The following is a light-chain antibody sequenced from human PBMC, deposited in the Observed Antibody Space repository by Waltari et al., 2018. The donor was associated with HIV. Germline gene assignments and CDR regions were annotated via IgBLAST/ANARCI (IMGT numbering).Light chain of an antibody. V-gene: IGLV5-45*02. J-gene: IGLJ3*02. CDR2: YKSDSDK. CDR3: QSYDNSLSGSRV. Sequence: QAVLTQPSSLSASPGASASLTCTLRSGINVGTYRLYWYQQKPGSPPQYLLRYKSDSDKQQGSGVPSRFSGSKDASANAGILLISGLQSEDEADYYCQSYDNSLSGSRVFGGGTKLTVL. CDR1: SGINVGTYR.